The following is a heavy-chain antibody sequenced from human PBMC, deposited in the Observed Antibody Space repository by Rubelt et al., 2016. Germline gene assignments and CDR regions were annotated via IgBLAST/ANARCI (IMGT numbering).Heavy chain of an antibody. D-gene: IGHD4-23*01. CDR3: AMVDLPLLRWDEVDG. CDR2: INAGNDYT. V-gene: IGHV1-3*01. J-gene: IGHJ4*02. Sequence: QVQLVQSGSELKKPGASVKVSCKASGFTFTSSAFHWVRQAPGQRLEWMAWINAGNDYTECFQKFAGRVSLTRDTAAGTAYMELSSLTSEGTGVYYSAMVDLPLLRWDEVDGWGQGALVTASS. CDR1: GFTFTSSA.